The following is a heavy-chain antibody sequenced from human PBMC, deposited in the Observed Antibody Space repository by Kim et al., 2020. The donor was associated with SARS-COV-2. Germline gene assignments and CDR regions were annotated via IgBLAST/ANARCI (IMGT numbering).Heavy chain of an antibody. CDR3: ARGMFRDGLDV. J-gene: IGHJ6*02. D-gene: IGHD3-10*02. CDR2: ISPDGSVT. Sequence: GGSLRLSCVASGFSSSSYWINWVRQPPGKGLEWVSRISPDGSVTHYADSVKGRLTMSRDSAENTLYLQMNSLSAEDMAVYYCARGMFRDGLDVWGQGTTVGVS. V-gene: IGHV3-74*01. CDR1: GFSSSSYW.